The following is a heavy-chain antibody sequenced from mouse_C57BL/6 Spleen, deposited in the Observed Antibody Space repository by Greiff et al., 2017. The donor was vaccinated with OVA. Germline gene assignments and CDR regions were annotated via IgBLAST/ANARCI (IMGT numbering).Heavy chain of an antibody. J-gene: IGHJ2*01. CDR2: IDPESGGT. CDR1: GYTFTDYE. CDR3: TSYALRSYYYYD. D-gene: IGHD1-1*01. V-gene: IGHV1-15*01. Sequence: QVQLQQSGAELVRPGASVTLSCKASGYTFTDYEMHWVKQTPVHGLEWIGAIDPESGGTAYNQKFKGKAILTADKASSTAYMELRSLTSEDSDVDHCTSYALRSYYYYDWGKGTTLTVSS.